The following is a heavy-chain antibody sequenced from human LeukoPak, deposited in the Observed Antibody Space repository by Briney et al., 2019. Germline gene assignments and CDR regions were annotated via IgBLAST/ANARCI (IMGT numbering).Heavy chain of an antibody. D-gene: IGHD2/OR15-2a*01. CDR2: INHSGST. CDR1: GGSFSGYY. V-gene: IGHV4-34*01. Sequence: SETLSLTCAVYGGSFSGYYWSWIRQPPGKGLEWIGEINHSGSTNYNPSLKSRVTISVDTSKNQFSLKLSSVTAADTAVYYCARGARKRILVPWGQETRVTVSS. CDR3: ARGARKRILVP. J-gene: IGHJ5*02.